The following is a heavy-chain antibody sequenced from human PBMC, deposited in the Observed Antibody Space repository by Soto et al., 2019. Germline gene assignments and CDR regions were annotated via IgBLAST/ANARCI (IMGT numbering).Heavy chain of an antibody. D-gene: IGHD6-6*01. Sequence: SETLSLTCTVSGGSVSSGSYYWSWIRQPPGKGLEWIGYIYYSGSTNYNPSLKSRVTISVDTSKNQFSLKLSSVTAADTAVYYCARRGRYSSSSGMYNWFDPWGQGTLVTVSS. J-gene: IGHJ5*02. V-gene: IGHV4-61*01. CDR3: ARRGRYSSSSGMYNWFDP. CDR1: GGSVSSGSYY. CDR2: IYYSGST.